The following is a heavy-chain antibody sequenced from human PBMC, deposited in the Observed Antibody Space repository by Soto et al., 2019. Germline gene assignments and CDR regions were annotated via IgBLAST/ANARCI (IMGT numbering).Heavy chain of an antibody. J-gene: IGHJ6*02. CDR1: GFPFSSYS. CDR2: ISGSGGST. V-gene: IGHV3-23*01. CDR3: ANDCSGGSCYHYYYYGMDV. Sequence: GGSLRLSCAASGFPFSSYSMSWVRQAPGKGLEWVSAISGSGGSTYYADSVKGRFTISRDNSKNTLYLQMNSLRAEDTAVYYCANDCSGGSCYHYYYYGMDVWGQGTTVTVSS. D-gene: IGHD2-15*01.